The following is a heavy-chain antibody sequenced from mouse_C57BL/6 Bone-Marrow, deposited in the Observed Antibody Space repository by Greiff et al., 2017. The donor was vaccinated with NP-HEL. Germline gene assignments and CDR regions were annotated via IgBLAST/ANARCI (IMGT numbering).Heavy chain of an antibody. CDR2: ISYSGST. J-gene: IGHJ1*03. D-gene: IGHD1-1*01. Sequence: VQLKESGPGMVKPSQSLSLTCTVTGYSITSGYDWHWIRHFPGNKLEWMGDISYSGSTNYNPSLKSRISITHDTSKNHFFLKLNSVTTEDTATYYCASGGITTVALYFDVWGTGTTVTVSS. CDR3: ASGGITTVALYFDV. V-gene: IGHV3-1*01. CDR1: GYSITSGYD.